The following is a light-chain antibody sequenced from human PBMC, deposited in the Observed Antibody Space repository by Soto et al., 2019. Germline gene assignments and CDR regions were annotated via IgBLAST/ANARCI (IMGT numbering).Light chain of an antibody. Sequence: ESVLIQFPATLSLSAGERASLSCGASQSISNFLAWYQQKPGQAPRLLIYDASNRATGIPARFSGSGYGTDFTLTISSLEPEDFAVYYCSQRSDWPITFGQGTRLEIK. CDR1: QSISNF. V-gene: IGKV3-11*01. CDR2: DAS. CDR3: SQRSDWPIT. J-gene: IGKJ5*01.